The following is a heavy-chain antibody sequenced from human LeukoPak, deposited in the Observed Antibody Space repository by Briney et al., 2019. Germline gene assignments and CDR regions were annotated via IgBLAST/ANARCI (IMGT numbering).Heavy chain of an antibody. CDR2: MYSGGKT. Sequence: PGGSLRLSCAASGFTVSSNYMSWVRQAPGKGLEWVSVMYSGGKTYYADSVKARFTISRDNSKNTLHLQMNSLRAEDTAVYYCVREGYNNTWYRSWGQGTLVTVSS. V-gene: IGHV3-53*01. D-gene: IGHD6-13*01. CDR3: VREGYNNTWYRS. J-gene: IGHJ5*02. CDR1: GFTVSSNY.